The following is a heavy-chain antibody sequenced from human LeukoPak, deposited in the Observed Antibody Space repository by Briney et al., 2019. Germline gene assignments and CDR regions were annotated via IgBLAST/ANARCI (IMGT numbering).Heavy chain of an antibody. CDR3: AKTGAGGYHGAFEI. D-gene: IGHD3-10*01. J-gene: IGHJ3*02. CDR1: GFTFSSYV. CDR2: ISGGGDST. Sequence: GGSLRLSCAASGFTFSSYVMNWVRQAPGKGLEWVSSISGGGDSTYYADSVKGWFTISRDNSKNTLYVQMNSLRAEDTAVYYCAKTGAGGYHGAFEIWGQGTVVTVS. V-gene: IGHV3-23*01.